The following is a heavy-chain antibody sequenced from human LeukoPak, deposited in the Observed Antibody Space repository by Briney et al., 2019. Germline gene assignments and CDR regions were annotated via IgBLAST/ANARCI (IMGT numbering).Heavy chain of an antibody. CDR3: ARELKADY. CDR2: ISYDGSNK. CDR1: GFTFSSYA. J-gene: IGHJ4*02. Sequence: PGGSLRLSCAASGFTFSSYAMHWVRQAPGKGLEWVAVISYDGSNKYYADSVKGRFTISRDNSKNTLYLQMNSLRAEDTAVYYCARELKADYWGQGTLVTVSS. V-gene: IGHV3-30*04.